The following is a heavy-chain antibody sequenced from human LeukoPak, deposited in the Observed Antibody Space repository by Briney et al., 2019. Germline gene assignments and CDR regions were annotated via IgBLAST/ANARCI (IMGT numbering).Heavy chain of an antibody. D-gene: IGHD6-13*01. J-gene: IGHJ6*03. V-gene: IGHV1-18*01. CDR3: ARDRGYSSSWPPHPYYMDV. Sequence: ASVKVSCKASGYTFTSYGISWVRQAPGQGLEWMGWISAYNGNTNYAQKLQGRVTMTTDTSTSTAYMELRSLRSDDTAAYCCARDRGYSSSWPPHPYYMDVWGRGTTVTISS. CDR2: ISAYNGNT. CDR1: GYTFTSYG.